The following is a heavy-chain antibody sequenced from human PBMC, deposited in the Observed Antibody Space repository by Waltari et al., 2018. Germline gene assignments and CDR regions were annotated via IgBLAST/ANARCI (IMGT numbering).Heavy chain of an antibody. Sequence: QVQLVQSGAEVKKPGASVKVSCKASGYTFTGYYMHWVRQAPGQGLEWIGWINPNSGGTNCSQKFQGSGTMTRDTSISTAYMELSRLRADDTAVYYCARDLGGRTRPDNWGQGTLVTVSS. CDR3: ARDLGGRTRPDN. V-gene: IGHV1-2*02. CDR2: INPNSGGT. J-gene: IGHJ4*02. CDR1: GYTFTGYY. D-gene: IGHD2-15*01.